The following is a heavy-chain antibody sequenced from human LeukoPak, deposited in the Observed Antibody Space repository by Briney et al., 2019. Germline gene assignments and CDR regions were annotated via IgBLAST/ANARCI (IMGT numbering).Heavy chain of an antibody. D-gene: IGHD6-6*01. CDR3: ARRHKGEAALPRYFDY. Sequence: SETLSLTCTVSGGSISSSSYYWGWIRQPPGKGLEWIGSIYYSGSTYYNPSLKSRVTISVDTSKNQFSLKLSSVTAADTAVYYCARRHKGEAALPRYFDYWGQGTLSPSPQ. CDR2: IYYSGST. J-gene: IGHJ4*02. CDR1: GGSISSSSYY. V-gene: IGHV4-39*01.